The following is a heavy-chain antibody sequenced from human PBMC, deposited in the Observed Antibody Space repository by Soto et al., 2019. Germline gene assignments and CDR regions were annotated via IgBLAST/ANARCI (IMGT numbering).Heavy chain of an antibody. CDR3: ARVGIAVAGTIFDY. Sequence: PSETLSLTCAVSGGSISSSNWWSWVRQPPGKGLEWIGEIYHSGSTNYNPSLKSRVTISVDKSKNQFSLKLSSVTAAGTAVYYCARVGIAVAGTIFDYWGQGTLVTVSS. V-gene: IGHV4-4*02. CDR1: GGSISSSNW. J-gene: IGHJ4*02. D-gene: IGHD6-19*01. CDR2: IYHSGST.